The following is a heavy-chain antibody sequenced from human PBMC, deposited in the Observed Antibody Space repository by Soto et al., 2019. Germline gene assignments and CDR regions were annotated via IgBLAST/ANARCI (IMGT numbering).Heavy chain of an antibody. D-gene: IGHD2-2*01. CDR2: FNGNNGHT. CDR1: GYTFSDYV. CDR3: AREWCSATSCYGVDY. Sequence: QVHLVQSGGEVKKPGASVQVSCKASGYTFSDYVISWVRQAPGQGLEWMGCFNGNNGHTYCAQKFEGRVTMNTDTSTNTAYMERRSLTSDGTAVYYCAREWCSATSCYGVDYWGQGTLVTVSS. J-gene: IGHJ4*02. V-gene: IGHV1-18*01.